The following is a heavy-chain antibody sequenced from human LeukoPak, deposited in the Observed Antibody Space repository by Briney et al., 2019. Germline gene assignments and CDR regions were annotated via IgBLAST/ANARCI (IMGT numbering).Heavy chain of an antibody. D-gene: IGHD6-13*01. CDR3: ARGGTAAAKYFKH. V-gene: IGHV3-66*01. J-gene: IGHJ1*01. Sequence: PGGSLRLSCAASGFTFSSYWMHWVRQAPGKGLEWVSFIYSDNTHYSDSVKGRFTISRDNSKNTLYLQMNSLRVEDTAVYYCARGGTAAAKYFKHWGQGTLVTVSS. CDR2: IYSDNT. CDR1: GFTFSSYW.